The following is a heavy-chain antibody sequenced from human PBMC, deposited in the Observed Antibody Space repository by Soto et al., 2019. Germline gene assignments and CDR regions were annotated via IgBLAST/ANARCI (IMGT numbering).Heavy chain of an antibody. J-gene: IGHJ6*02. D-gene: IGHD2-2*01. V-gene: IGHV3-53*01. CDR1: GFTVSSNY. CDR2: IYSGGST. Sequence: GGSLRLSCAASGFTVSSNYMSWVRQAPGKGLEWVSVIYSGGSTYYADSVKGRFTISRDNSKNTLYLQMNSLRAEDTAVYYCARASSQPGAGYYYYYGMDVWGQGTTVTVSS. CDR3: ARASSQPGAGYYYYYGMDV.